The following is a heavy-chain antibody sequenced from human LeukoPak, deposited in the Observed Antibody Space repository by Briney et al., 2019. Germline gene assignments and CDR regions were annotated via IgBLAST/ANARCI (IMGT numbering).Heavy chain of an antibody. Sequence: ASVKVSCKASGYTFTSYCMHWVRQAPGQGLEWMGIINPSGGSTSYAQKFQGRVTMTRDTSTSTVYMELSSLRSEDTAVYYCARGMVATRGHDAFDIWGQGTMVTVSS. CDR3: ARGMVATRGHDAFDI. J-gene: IGHJ3*02. V-gene: IGHV1-46*01. CDR2: INPSGGST. D-gene: IGHD1-26*01. CDR1: GYTFTSYC.